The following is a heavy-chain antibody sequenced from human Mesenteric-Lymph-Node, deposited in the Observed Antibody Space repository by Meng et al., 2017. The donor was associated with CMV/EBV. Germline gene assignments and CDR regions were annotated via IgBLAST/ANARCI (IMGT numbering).Heavy chain of an antibody. CDR3: ARAYWSSSPHFDS. J-gene: IGHJ4*02. CDR1: GFTFRSYA. D-gene: IGHD6-6*01. Sequence: ASGFTFRSYAMSWVRQAPGKGLVWVSRINSDGSSTTYADSVKGRFTISTDNAKNTLYLQMNSLRAEDTAVYYCARAYWSSSPHFDSWGQGTLVTVSS. CDR2: INSDGSST. V-gene: IGHV3-74*01.